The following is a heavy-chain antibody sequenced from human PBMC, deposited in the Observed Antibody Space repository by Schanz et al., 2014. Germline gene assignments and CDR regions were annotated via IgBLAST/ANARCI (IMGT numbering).Heavy chain of an antibody. CDR1: GFTLNNAW. CDR3: PADLWFGAVWGVW. D-gene: IGHD3-10*01. Sequence: EVQLVESGGGLVQPGGSLRLSCATSGFTLNNAWMNWVRQAPGKGLQWVARIKSKTDGGTRDYAAPVKGRFTISTDDSKNAVYLQINSLQTEQPAVYYCPADLWFGAVWGVWWGEGSLVAVSS. V-gene: IGHV3-15*01. J-gene: IGHJ4*02. CDR2: IKSKTDGGTR.